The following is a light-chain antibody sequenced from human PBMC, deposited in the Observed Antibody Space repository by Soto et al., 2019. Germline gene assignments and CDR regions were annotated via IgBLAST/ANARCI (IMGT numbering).Light chain of an antibody. J-gene: IGLJ1*01. Sequence: QSALAQPASVSGSLGQSITISCTGTSSDVGRYNYVSWYQQHPGKAPKLMIHEVSYRPSGVSSRFSGSKSGNTASLTISGLQAEDDAEYHCCSYTNRATYVFGTGTKVTVL. CDR2: EVS. CDR3: CSYTNRATYV. CDR1: SSDVGRYNY. V-gene: IGLV2-14*01.